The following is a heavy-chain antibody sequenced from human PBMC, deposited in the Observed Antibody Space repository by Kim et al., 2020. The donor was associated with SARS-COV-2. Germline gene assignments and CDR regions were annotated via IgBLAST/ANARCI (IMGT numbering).Heavy chain of an antibody. J-gene: IGHJ2*01. CDR2: IFYTGST. CDR3: AGKEGFFAL. Sequence: SETLSLTCTVFGGSISSGGYYWSWIRQHPGKGLEWIGCIFYTGSTYYNPSLKSRVSISRDTSKNQVSLKLNSVTAADTAVYYCAGKEGFFALWGRGTLVTVSS. CDR1: GGSISSGGYY. V-gene: IGHV4-31*03.